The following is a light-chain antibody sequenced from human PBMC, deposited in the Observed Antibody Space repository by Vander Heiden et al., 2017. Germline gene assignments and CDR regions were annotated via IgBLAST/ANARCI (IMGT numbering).Light chain of an antibody. CDR1: QSIGTY. V-gene: IGKV1-5*01. CDR2: DAS. J-gene: IGKJ1*01. Sequence: GDRVTITCRASQSIGTYLAWYQQKPGKAPNLLIYDASSLESGVPSRFSGSGSGTEFTLTISSLHPDDFATYYCQQYNNYSWTFGQGTKVEIK. CDR3: QQYNNYSWT.